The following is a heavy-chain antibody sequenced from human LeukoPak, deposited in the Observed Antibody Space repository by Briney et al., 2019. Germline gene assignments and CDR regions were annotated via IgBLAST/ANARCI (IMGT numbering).Heavy chain of an antibody. CDR3: ARDGYTSAWSRFDY. J-gene: IGHJ4*02. V-gene: IGHV4-59*01. D-gene: IGHD6-19*01. Sequence: PSETLSLTCTVSGGSISPYYWSWVRQPPGKGLEWIGYIYHSGTTNYNPSLTSRATISVDTSKSQFSLKLSSVTAADTAVYYCARDGYTSAWSRFDYWGQGALVTVSS. CDR2: IYHSGTT. CDR1: GGSISPYY.